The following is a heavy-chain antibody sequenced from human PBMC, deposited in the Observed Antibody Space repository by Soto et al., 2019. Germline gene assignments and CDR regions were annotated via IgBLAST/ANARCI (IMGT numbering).Heavy chain of an antibody. CDR1: GFTFSSYA. D-gene: IGHD3-16*01. Sequence: PGGSLRLSCAASGFTFSSYAMSWVRQAPGKGLEWVSAISGSGGSTYYADSVKGRFTISRDNSKNTLYLQMNSLRAEDTAVYYCAKDPPPFTAPYYYYGMDVWGQGTTVTVSS. CDR3: AKDPPPFTAPYYYYGMDV. V-gene: IGHV3-23*01. CDR2: ISGSGGST. J-gene: IGHJ6*02.